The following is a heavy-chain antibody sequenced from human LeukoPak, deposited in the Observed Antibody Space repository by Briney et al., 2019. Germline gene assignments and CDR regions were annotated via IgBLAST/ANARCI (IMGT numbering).Heavy chain of an antibody. D-gene: IGHD1-1*01. CDR2: IYSGGST. CDR3: VRDPSGSGFAFDS. J-gene: IGHJ4*02. V-gene: IGHV3-53*01. Sequence: GGSLRLSCAASGFTVSSNYMSWVRQAPGKGLEWVSVIYSGGSTYYADSVKGRFTISRDNSEDTLYLQMNSLRAEDTAVYYCVRDPSGSGFAFDSWGQGALVTVSS. CDR1: GFTVSSNY.